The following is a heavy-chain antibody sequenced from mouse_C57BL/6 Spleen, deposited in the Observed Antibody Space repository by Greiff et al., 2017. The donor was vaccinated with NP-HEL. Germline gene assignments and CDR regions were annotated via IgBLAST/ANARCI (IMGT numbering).Heavy chain of an antibody. J-gene: IGHJ1*03. CDR2: IDPSDSYT. D-gene: IGHD2-5*01. V-gene: IGHV1-50*01. Sequence: QVHVKQPGAELVKPGASVKLSCKASGYTFTSYWMQWVKQRPGQGLEWIGEIDPSDSYTNYNQKFKGKATLTVDTSSSTAYMQLSSLTSEDSAVYYCARGEGSNHWYFDVWGTGTTVTVSS. CDR1: GYTFTSYW. CDR3: ARGEGSNHWYFDV.